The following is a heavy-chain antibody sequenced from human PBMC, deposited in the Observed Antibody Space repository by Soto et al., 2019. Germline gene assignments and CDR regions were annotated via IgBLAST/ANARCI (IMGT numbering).Heavy chain of an antibody. D-gene: IGHD6-25*01. J-gene: IGHJ6*02. CDR2: IKSKTDGGTT. V-gene: IGHV3-15*01. Sequence: GGSLRLSCAASGFTFSNAWMSWVRQAPGKGLEWVGRIKSKTDGGTTDYAAPVKGKFTISRDDSKNTLYLQMNSLKTEDTAVYYCTTGRLPANYYGMDVWGQGTTVTVSS. CDR3: TTGRLPANYYGMDV. CDR1: GFTFSNAW.